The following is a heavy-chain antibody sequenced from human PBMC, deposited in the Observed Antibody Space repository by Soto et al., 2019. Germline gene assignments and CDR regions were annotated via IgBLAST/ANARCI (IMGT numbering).Heavy chain of an antibody. Sequence: EVQLVESGGGLVQPGGSLRLSCAASGFTFSSYWMSWVRQAPGKGLEWVANIKQDGSEKYYVDSVKGRCTISRDNAKNSLYLEMNSLRAEDTAVYYCARVRYPGYYSYYMDVWGKGTTVTVSS. D-gene: IGHD1-26*01. CDR3: ARVRYPGYYSYYMDV. CDR1: GFTFSSYW. V-gene: IGHV3-7*01. CDR2: IKQDGSEK. J-gene: IGHJ6*03.